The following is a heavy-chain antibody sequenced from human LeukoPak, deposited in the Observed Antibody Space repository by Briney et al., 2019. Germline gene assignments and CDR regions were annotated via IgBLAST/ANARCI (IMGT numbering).Heavy chain of an antibody. D-gene: IGHD2-2*01. J-gene: IGHJ3*02. V-gene: IGHV4-34*01. CDR1: GGSFSGYY. CDR3: ARGFSCSSTSCQRDDAFDI. Sequence: KPSETLSLTCAVYGGSFSGYYWSWIRQPPGKGLEWIGEINHSGSTNYNPSLKSRVTIPVDTSKNQFSLKLSSVTAADTAVYYCARGFSCSSTSCQRDDAFDIWGQGTMVTVSS. CDR2: INHSGST.